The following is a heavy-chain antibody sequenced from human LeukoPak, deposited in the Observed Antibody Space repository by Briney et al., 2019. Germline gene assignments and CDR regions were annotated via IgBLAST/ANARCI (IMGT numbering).Heavy chain of an antibody. V-gene: IGHV4-4*07. CDR2: VYTSGST. Sequence: PETLSLTCTVSGASISNYYWSWIRQPAGKGLEWIGRVYTSGSTNYNPSLKSRVTISVDESKNQFFLKLSSVTAADTAVYYCAGRDYWGQGTVVTVSS. J-gene: IGHJ4*02. CDR1: GASISNYY. CDR3: AGRDY. D-gene: IGHD1-26*01.